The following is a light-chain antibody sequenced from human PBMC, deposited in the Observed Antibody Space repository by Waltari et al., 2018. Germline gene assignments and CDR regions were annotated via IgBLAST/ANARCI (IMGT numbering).Light chain of an antibody. CDR3: QQYYVWPPIT. CDR2: GAS. J-gene: IGKJ1*01. Sequence: VLLTQSPASLSVSPGDTVILSCRASQSVRTNLVWYQQKAGQAPRTLIYGASTRASGVPSRFSGSGSETDFTFIISSLQSEDAAVYFCQQYYVWPPITFGQGTKVEIK. CDR1: QSVRTN. V-gene: IGKV3-15*01.